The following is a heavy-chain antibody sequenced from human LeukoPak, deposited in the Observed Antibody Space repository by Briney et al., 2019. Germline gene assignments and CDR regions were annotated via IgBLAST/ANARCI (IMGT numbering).Heavy chain of an antibody. D-gene: IGHD3-10*01. J-gene: IGHJ6*02. CDR1: GGSISSYY. Sequence: KTSETLSLTCTVSGGSISSYYWSWIRQPPGKGLEWIGYIYYSGSTNYNPSLKSRVTISVDTSKNQFSLKLSSVTAADTAVYYCARGRDVGRSRGFIPYGMDVWGQGTTVIVSS. V-gene: IGHV4-59*01. CDR2: IYYSGST. CDR3: ARGRDVGRSRGFIPYGMDV.